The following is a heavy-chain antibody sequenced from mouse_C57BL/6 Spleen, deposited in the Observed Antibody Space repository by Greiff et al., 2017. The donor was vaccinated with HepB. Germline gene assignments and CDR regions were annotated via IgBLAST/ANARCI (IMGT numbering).Heavy chain of an antibody. CDR3: ARSRIYDGYSFAY. D-gene: IGHD2-3*01. Sequence: EVKLVESGGGLVKPGGSLKLSCAASGFTFSDYGMHWVRQAPEKGLEWVAYISSGSSTIYYADTVKGRFTISRDNAKNTLFLQMTSLRSEDTAMYYCARSRIYDGYSFAYWGQGTLVTVSA. J-gene: IGHJ3*01. CDR1: GFTFSDYG. CDR2: ISSGSSTI. V-gene: IGHV5-17*01.